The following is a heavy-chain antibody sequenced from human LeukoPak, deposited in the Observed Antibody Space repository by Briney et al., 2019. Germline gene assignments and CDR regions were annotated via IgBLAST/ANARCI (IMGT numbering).Heavy chain of an antibody. CDR1: GGPFSGYF. D-gene: IGHD3-10*01. V-gene: IGHV4-34*01. J-gene: IGHJ4*02. Sequence: PSETLSLTCAVSGGPFSGYFWSWIRQPPGKGLEWIGEIHNSGTTNYNPSLNSRVTTSEDTSKNQFYLNLSSVTAADTAVYYCARRYYYNLGSFPFDFWGQGTLVTVSS. CDR3: ARRYYYNLGSFPFDF. CDR2: IHNSGTT.